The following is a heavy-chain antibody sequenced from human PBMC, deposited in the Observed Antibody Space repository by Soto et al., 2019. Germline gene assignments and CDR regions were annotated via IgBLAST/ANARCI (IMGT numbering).Heavy chain of an antibody. J-gene: IGHJ4*02. CDR2: IYYSGST. D-gene: IGHD3-22*01. CDR3: ARRRYYDSSPAPFDY. Sequence: QVQLQESGPGLVKPSQTLSLTCTVSGGSIISGDYYWGWIRQPPGKGLEWIGYIYYSGSTYYNPSPKSRVTISVDPSKNQYSLELRSVTAADTAVYYWARRRYYDSSPAPFDYWGKGTLVTVSS. V-gene: IGHV4-30-4*01. CDR1: GGSIISGDYY.